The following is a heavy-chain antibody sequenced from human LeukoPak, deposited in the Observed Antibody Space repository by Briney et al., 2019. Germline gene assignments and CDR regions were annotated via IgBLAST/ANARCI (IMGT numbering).Heavy chain of an antibody. D-gene: IGHD1-26*01. J-gene: IGHJ4*02. Sequence: SETLSLTCTVSGGSISSYYWSWIRQPPGKGLEWIRYIYYSGTTNYNPSLKSRVTISVDTSKNQISLKLSSVTAADTAVYYCARHGQWELHYYFDYWGQGTLVTVSS. CDR2: IYYSGTT. CDR3: ARHGQWELHYYFDY. CDR1: GGSISSYY. V-gene: IGHV4-59*08.